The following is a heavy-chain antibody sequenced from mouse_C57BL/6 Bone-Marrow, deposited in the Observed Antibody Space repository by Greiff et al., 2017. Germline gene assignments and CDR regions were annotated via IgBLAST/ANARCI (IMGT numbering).Heavy chain of an antibody. Sequence: QVHVKQSGAELAKPGASVKLSCKASGYTFTSYWMHWVKQRPGQGLEWIGYINPSSGYTKYNQKFKDKATLTADKSSSTAYMQLSSLTYEDSAVYYCARYYYGRSRYAMDYWGQGTSVTVSS. J-gene: IGHJ4*01. CDR3: ARYYYGRSRYAMDY. CDR1: GYTFTSYW. D-gene: IGHD1-1*01. CDR2: INPSSGYT. V-gene: IGHV1-7*01.